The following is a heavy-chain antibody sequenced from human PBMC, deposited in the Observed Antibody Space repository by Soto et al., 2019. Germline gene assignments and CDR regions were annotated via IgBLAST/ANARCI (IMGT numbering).Heavy chain of an antibody. Sequence: ASVKVSCKASGYTFTGYYMHWVRQAPGQGLEWMGWINPNSGGTNYAQKFQGRVTMTRDTSISTAYMEVSRLRSDDTAVYYCARGREESSSLTPPGHWGQGTMVTVSS. CDR2: INPNSGGT. D-gene: IGHD6-13*01. J-gene: IGHJ1*01. V-gene: IGHV1-2*02. CDR3: ARGREESSSLTPPGH. CDR1: GYTFTGYY.